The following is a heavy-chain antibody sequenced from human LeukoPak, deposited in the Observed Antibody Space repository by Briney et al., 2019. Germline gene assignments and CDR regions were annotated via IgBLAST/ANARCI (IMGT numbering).Heavy chain of an antibody. Sequence: ASVKVSCKASGYTFTSYYMHWVRQAPGQGLEWMGIINPSGGSTSYAQKFQGRVTMTRDTSTSTVYMELSSLRSEDTAVYYCARWGIFGELLPYFDYWGQGTLVTVSS. J-gene: IGHJ4*02. CDR3: ARWGIFGELLPYFDY. D-gene: IGHD3-10*01. V-gene: IGHV1-46*01. CDR2: INPSGGST. CDR1: GYTFTSYY.